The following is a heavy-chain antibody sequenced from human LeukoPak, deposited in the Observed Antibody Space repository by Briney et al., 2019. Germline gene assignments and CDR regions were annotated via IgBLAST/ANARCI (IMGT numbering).Heavy chain of an antibody. CDR1: GHTFTSYG. CDR3: ARVGSGGSWDYYYMDV. Sequence: ASVKVSCKASGHTFTSYGISWVRQAPGQGLEWMGWISAYNGNTNYAQKLQGRVTMTTDTSTSTAYMELRSLRSDDTAVYYCARVGSGGSWDYYYMDVWGKGTTVTVSS. V-gene: IGHV1-18*01. D-gene: IGHD2-15*01. J-gene: IGHJ6*03. CDR2: ISAYNGNT.